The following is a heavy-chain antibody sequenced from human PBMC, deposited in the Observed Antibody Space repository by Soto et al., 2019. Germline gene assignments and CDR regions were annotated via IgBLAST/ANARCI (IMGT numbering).Heavy chain of an antibody. CDR1: GFTFSSYT. CDR2: ITSSSSYI. Sequence: GGSLRLSCAASGFTFSSYTMNWVRQAPGKGLEWVSSITSSSSYIYYADSVKGRFTISRDNAKNLLYMQMNSLRAEDTAVYYCASPPPGYCRGGSCYHNYNYYMDVWGKGTTVTVSS. V-gene: IGHV3-21*01. J-gene: IGHJ6*03. D-gene: IGHD2-15*01. CDR3: ASPPPGYCRGGSCYHNYNYYMDV.